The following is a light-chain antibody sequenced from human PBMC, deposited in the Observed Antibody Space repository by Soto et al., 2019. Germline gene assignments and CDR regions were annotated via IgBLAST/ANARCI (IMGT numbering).Light chain of an antibody. CDR1: QTVTSNY. Sequence: EIVLTQSPGTLSLSPGERATLSCRASQTVTSNYLAWYQQRPGQAPRLLIYGASSRATGIPDRFSGSGCGTDFILTITRLEPEDFAVYYCQQYSTSPLTFGGGTKVDIK. CDR2: GAS. CDR3: QQYSTSPLT. J-gene: IGKJ4*01. V-gene: IGKV3-20*01.